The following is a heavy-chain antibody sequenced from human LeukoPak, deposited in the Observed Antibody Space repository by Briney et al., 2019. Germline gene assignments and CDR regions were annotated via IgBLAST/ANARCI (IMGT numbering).Heavy chain of an antibody. D-gene: IGHD1-26*01. Sequence: GGSLRLSCAASGFTFSSYWMSWVRQAPGKGLEWVAVISYDGSNKYYADSVKGRFTISRDNSKNTLYLQMNSLRAEDTAVYYCATESGTYSGTCFDYWGQGTLVTVSS. J-gene: IGHJ4*02. CDR2: ISYDGSNK. V-gene: IGHV3-30-3*01. CDR3: ATESGTYSGTCFDY. CDR1: GFTFSSYW.